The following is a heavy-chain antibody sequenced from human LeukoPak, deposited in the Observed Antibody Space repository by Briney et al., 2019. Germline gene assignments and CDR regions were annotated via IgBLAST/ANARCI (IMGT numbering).Heavy chain of an antibody. CDR3: ARHVPDTALPQDAFDI. D-gene: IGHD5-18*01. Sequence: GESLKISCKGSGYSFTSYWIGWVRQMPGKGLEWMGIIYPGDSDTRYSPSFQGQVTISADKSISTAYLQWSSLKASDTAMYYCARHVPDTALPQDAFDIWGQGTMVTVSS. CDR2: IYPGDSDT. J-gene: IGHJ3*02. V-gene: IGHV5-51*01. CDR1: GYSFTSYW.